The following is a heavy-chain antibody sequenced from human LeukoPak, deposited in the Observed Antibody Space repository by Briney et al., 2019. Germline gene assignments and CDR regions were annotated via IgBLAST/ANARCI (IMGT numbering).Heavy chain of an antibody. J-gene: IGHJ4*02. CDR2: INHSGST. V-gene: IGHV4-34*01. Sequence: SETLSLTCAVYGGSFSDYYWSWIRQPPGKGLEWIGEINHSGSTNYIPSRKSRVTISVDTSKNQFSLKLSSVTAADTAVYYCARVPLYDSSGYYKNYFDYWGQGTLVTVSS. CDR3: ARVPLYDSSGYYKNYFDY. CDR1: GGSFSDYY. D-gene: IGHD3-22*01.